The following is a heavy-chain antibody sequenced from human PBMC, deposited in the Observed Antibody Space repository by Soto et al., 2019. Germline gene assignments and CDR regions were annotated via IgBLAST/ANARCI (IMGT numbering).Heavy chain of an antibody. D-gene: IGHD1-1*01. Sequence: PSETLSLTCAVYGGSFSGYYWSWIRQPPGKGLEWIGEINHSGSTNYNPSLKSRVTISVDTSKNQFSLKLSSVTAADTAVYYCARDRQNRNWYNWNGGIDYWGQGALVTVSS. J-gene: IGHJ4*02. V-gene: IGHV4-34*01. CDR3: ARDRQNRNWYNWNGGIDY. CDR1: GGSFSGYY. CDR2: INHSGST.